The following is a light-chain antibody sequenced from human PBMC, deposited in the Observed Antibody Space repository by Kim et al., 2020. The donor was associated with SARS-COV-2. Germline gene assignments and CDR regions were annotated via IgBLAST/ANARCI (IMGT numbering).Light chain of an antibody. J-gene: IGLJ3*02. CDR3: QSYDSSNPV. V-gene: IGLV6-57*01. CDR1: SGSIASNY. Sequence: NFMLTQPHSVSESPGKTVTISCTRSSGSIASNYVQWYQQRPGSSPTTLIYEDNQRPSGVPDRFSGSIDSSSNSASLTISGLKTEDEADYYCQSYDSSNPVFGGGTQLTVL. CDR2: EDN.